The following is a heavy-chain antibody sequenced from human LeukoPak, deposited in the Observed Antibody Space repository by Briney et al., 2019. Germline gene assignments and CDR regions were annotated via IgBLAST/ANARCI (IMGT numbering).Heavy chain of an antibody. D-gene: IGHD1-1*01. CDR1: GFTFRSYA. V-gene: IGHV3-23*01. CDR3: AKEEIRLEANNWYFDL. CDR2: LSDTGNT. Sequence: GGSLRLSCTASGFTFRSYAMAWVRQAPGKGLEWVSSLSDTGNTYYPDSVKGRFTISRDNSKNTLYLQMSSLRAEDTAVYYCAKEEIRLEANNWYFDLRGRGTLVTVSS. J-gene: IGHJ2*01.